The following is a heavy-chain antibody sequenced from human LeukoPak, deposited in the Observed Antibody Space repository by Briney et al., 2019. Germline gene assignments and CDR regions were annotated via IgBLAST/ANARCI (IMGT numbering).Heavy chain of an antibody. Sequence: GESLKISFKGSGYSFPSYWIGWVRQMPGKGLEWMGIIYPGDSDTRYSPSFQGQVTISADKSISTAYLQWSSLKASDTAMYYCARHTKYSSSSRVFDYWGQGSLVTVSS. D-gene: IGHD6-6*01. CDR1: GYSFPSYW. CDR3: ARHTKYSSSSRVFDY. CDR2: IYPGDSDT. J-gene: IGHJ4*02. V-gene: IGHV5-51*01.